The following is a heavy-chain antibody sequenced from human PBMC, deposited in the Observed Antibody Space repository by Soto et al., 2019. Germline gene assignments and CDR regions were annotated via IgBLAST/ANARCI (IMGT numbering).Heavy chain of an antibody. V-gene: IGHV3-30-3*01. CDR3: ARGLSTRPPGGMDV. CDR1: GFTFSSYA. Sequence: QVQLVESGGGVVQPGRSLRLSCAASGFTFSSYAMHWVRQAPGKGLEWVAVISYDGSNKYYADSMKGRFTISRDNSKNTLYLQMNSLRAEDTAMYYCARGLSTRPPGGMDVWGQGTTVTVSS. CDR2: ISYDGSNK. J-gene: IGHJ6*02.